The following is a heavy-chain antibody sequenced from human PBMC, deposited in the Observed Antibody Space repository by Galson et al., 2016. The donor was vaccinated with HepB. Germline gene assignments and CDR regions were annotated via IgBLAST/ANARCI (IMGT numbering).Heavy chain of an antibody. V-gene: IGHV3-23*01. CDR3: AKLGVSGSGSAAY. CDR2: ITNNGDAT. Sequence: SLRLSCAASGFTFSGYGMHWVRQAPGKGLEWVSGITNNGDATYYADSVKGRFTLSRDNSKNTLFLQMNSLRAEDTATYYCAKLGVSGSGSAAYWGQGTLVTVSS. CDR1: GFTFSGYG. D-gene: IGHD6-19*01. J-gene: IGHJ4*02.